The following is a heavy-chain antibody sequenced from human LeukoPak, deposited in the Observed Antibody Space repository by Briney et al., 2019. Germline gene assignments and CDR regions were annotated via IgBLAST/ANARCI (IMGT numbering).Heavy chain of an antibody. D-gene: IGHD2-2*02. CDR2: IYYSGST. CDR1: GGSINSYY. J-gene: IGHJ4*02. V-gene: IGHV4-59*08. CDR3: ARHEGRNRGNMVIVPAAIIN. Sequence: SETLSLTCTVSGGSINSYYWTWIRQPPGKGLEWIGYIYYSGSTNYNPSLKSRVTISVDTSKNQFSLKLTSVTAADTAVYYCARHEGRNRGNMVIVPAAIINWGQGTLVTVSS.